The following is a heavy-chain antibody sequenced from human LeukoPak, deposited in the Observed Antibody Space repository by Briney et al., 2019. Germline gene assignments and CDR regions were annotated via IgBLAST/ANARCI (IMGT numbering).Heavy chain of an antibody. D-gene: IGHD4-17*01. CDR3: ARALSRLRYYYYMDV. V-gene: IGHV1-8*03. Sequence: ASVQVSCKASGYTFTSYDINWVRQATGQGLEWMVWMNPNSGNTGYSQKFQGRVTITRNTSISTAYMELSSLRSEDTAVYYCARALSRLRYYYYMDVWGKGTTVTVSS. CDR2: MNPNSGNT. CDR1: GYTFTSYD. J-gene: IGHJ6*03.